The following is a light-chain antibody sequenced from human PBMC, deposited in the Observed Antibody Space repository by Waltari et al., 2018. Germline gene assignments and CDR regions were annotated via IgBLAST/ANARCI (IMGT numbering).Light chain of an antibody. J-gene: IGKJ5*01. CDR3: QQYYSTPPIT. CDR2: WAS. CDR1: QGVLYSSNNKNY. Sequence: DIVMTQSPDSLAVSLGEWATINCKSSQGVLYSSNNKNYLAWYQQKPGQPPKLLIYWASTRESGVPDRFSGSGSGTDFTLTISSLQAEDVAVYYCQQYYSTPPITFGQGTRLEIK. V-gene: IGKV4-1*01.